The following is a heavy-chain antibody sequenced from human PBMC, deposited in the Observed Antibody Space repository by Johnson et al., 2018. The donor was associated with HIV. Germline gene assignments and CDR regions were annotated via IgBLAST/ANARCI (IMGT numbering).Heavy chain of an antibody. D-gene: IGHD6-13*01. J-gene: IGHJ3*01. CDR2: ISYDGSNK. CDR1: GFTFSSYG. Sequence: QVQLVESGGGVVQPGGSLRLSCAASGFTFSSYGMHWVRQAPGKGPEWVAVISYDGSNKYYADSVKGRFTISRDNSKNTLYLQMNSLRAEDTALYYCARAIAAAGSSLEDDAWGQGTMVTVSS. V-gene: IGHV3-30*19. CDR3: ARAIAAAGSSLEDDA.